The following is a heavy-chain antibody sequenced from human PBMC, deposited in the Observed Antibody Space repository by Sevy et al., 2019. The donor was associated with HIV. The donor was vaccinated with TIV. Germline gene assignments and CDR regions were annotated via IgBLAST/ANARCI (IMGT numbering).Heavy chain of an antibody. J-gene: IGHJ4*02. D-gene: IGHD1-26*01. CDR1: GFTFSIYA. CDR2: ISSSGGTT. CDR3: ALKGTSGSYYDY. Sequence: GGSLRLSCAASGFTFSIYAMSWVRQAPEKGLEWVSLISSSGGTTYYADSVKGRFTISRDNSKNTLYLQMNSLRAEDTAVYYCALKGTSGSYYDYWGQRTLVTVSS. V-gene: IGHV3-23*01.